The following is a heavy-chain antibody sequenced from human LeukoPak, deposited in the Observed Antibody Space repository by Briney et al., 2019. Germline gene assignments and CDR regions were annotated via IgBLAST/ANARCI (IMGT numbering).Heavy chain of an antibody. CDR2: ISSRTSYI. Sequence: NTGGSLRLSCAASGFTFSNYNMNWVRQAPGKGLEWVSSISSRTSYIYYADSVKGRFTISRDNAKNSLYLQMNSLRAEDTAVYYCASETLGYCSGVTCPSSEYWGQGTLVTVSS. D-gene: IGHD2-15*01. J-gene: IGHJ4*02. CDR3: ASETLGYCSGVTCPSSEY. CDR1: GFTFSNYN. V-gene: IGHV3-21*01.